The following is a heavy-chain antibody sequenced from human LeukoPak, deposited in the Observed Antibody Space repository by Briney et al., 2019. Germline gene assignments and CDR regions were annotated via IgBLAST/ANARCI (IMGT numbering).Heavy chain of an antibody. CDR2: INANGIGT. V-gene: IGHV3-23*01. CDR3: AKHPVSGNFDS. J-gene: IGHJ4*02. CDR1: GFTFATYA. D-gene: IGHD5/OR15-5a*01. Sequence: GGSLRLSCVASGFTFATYAMSWVRQAPGKGLEWVSAINANGIGTFHADSVKGRFTISRDNSKNTLFLQMDGLRAEDTAFYYCAKHPVSGNFDSWGQGTLVTVSS.